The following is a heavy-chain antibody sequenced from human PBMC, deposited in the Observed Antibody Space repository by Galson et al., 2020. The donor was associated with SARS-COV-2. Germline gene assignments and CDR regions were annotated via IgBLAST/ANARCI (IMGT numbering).Heavy chain of an antibody. Sequence: SETLSLTCTVSGDSMSSASYFWGWIRQPPDKGLEWIATIYYSGSTYYNPSLKSRVTISGDTSKNQFSLKLRSVTAADTAVYYCTRLRGGGVDFWGQGTLVTVSS. V-gene: IGHV4-39*01. CDR3: TRLRGGGVDF. D-gene: IGHD3-10*01. J-gene: IGHJ4*02. CDR1: GDSMSSASYF. CDR2: IYYSGST.